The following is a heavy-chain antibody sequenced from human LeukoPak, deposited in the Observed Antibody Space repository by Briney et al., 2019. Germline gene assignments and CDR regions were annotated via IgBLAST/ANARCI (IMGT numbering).Heavy chain of an antibody. V-gene: IGHV3-48*02. J-gene: IGHJ4*02. CDR3: ARDHYSRNDY. CDR1: GFTFSSYS. D-gene: IGHD6-13*01. Sequence: GGSLRLSCGASGFTFSSYSMNWVRQAPGKGLEWVSYISSSSSIMYYADSVKGRFTISRDNAKNSLYLQMNSLRDEDTALYYCARDHYSRNDYWGQGTPVTVSS. CDR2: ISSSSSIM.